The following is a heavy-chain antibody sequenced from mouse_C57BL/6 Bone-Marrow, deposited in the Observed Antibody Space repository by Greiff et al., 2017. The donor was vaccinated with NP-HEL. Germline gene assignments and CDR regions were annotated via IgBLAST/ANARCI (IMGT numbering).Heavy chain of an antibody. CDR3: TRWGTTVSYYAMDY. CDR2: IDPETGGT. D-gene: IGHD1-1*01. CDR1: GYTFTDYE. Sequence: VQLKESGAELVRPGASVTLSCKASGYTFTDYEMHWVKQTPVHGLEWIGAIDPETGGTAYNQKFKGKAILTADKSSSTAYMELRSLTSEDSAVYYCTRWGTTVSYYAMDYWGQGTSVTVSS. J-gene: IGHJ4*01. V-gene: IGHV1-15*01.